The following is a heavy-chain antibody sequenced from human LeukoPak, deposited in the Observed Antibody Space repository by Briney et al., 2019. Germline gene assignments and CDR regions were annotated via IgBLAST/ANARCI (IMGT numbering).Heavy chain of an antibody. Sequence: PSETLSLTCAVSSGSISSGGYSWSWIRQPPGKGLEWIGYIYYSGSTYYNPSLKSRVTISVDTSKNQCSLKLSSVTAADTAVYYCARGPSYYDILTGYWEGYYFDYWGQGTLVTVSS. D-gene: IGHD3-9*01. CDR2: IYYSGST. CDR1: SGSISSGGYS. J-gene: IGHJ4*02. CDR3: ARGPSYYDILTGYWEGYYFDY. V-gene: IGHV4-30-4*07.